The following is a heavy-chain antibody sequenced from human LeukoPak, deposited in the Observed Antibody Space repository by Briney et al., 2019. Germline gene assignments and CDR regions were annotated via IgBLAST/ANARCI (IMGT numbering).Heavy chain of an antibody. CDR3: AKDQVEPLPFDP. CDR1: GFTFDDYG. V-gene: IGHV3-23*01. Sequence: GGSLRLSCGASGFTFDDYGMSWVRQGPGKGLEWVSAISGSGGSTYYADSVKGRFTISRDNSKNTLYLQMNSLRAEDTAVYYCAKDQVEPLPFDPWGQGTLVTVSS. J-gene: IGHJ5*02. CDR2: ISGSGGST. D-gene: IGHD1-1*01.